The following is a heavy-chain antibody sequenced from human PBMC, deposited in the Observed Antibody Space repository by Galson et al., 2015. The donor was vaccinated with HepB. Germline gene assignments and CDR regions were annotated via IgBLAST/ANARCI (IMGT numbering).Heavy chain of an antibody. CDR3: ASSPADIVATIPFDY. J-gene: IGHJ4*02. CDR1: GGSISSSNW. D-gene: IGHD5-12*01. V-gene: IGHV4-4*02. Sequence: ETLSLTCAVSGGSISSSNWWSWVRQPPGKGLEWIGEIYHSGSTNYNPSLKSRVTISVDKPKNQFSLKLSSVTAADTAVYYCASSPADIVATIPFDYWGQGTLVTVSS. CDR2: IYHSGST.